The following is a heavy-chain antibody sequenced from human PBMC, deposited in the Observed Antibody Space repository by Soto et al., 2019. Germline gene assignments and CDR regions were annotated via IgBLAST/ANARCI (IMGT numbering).Heavy chain of an antibody. Sequence: QVHLVQSGAEVKKPGASVKVSCKASGNTFSSYGISWVRQAPGQGLEWMGWISVYNGDTNLAQRFQDRVTMTTDKSTSTAYMELRSLRSDDTALYYCASSTGGSGSGSYYNVINYYGMDVWGQGTTVTVSS. CDR1: GNTFSSYG. V-gene: IGHV1-18*01. CDR3: ASSTGGSGSGSYYNVINYYGMDV. J-gene: IGHJ6*02. D-gene: IGHD3-10*01. CDR2: ISVYNGDT.